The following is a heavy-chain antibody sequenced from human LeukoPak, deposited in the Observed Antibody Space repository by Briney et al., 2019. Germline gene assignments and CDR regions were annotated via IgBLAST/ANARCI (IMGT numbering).Heavy chain of an antibody. CDR2: ISGSGGST. V-gene: IGHV3-23*01. CDR3: AKDVDAGTYFDY. Sequence: GGSLRLSCAASGFTFSSYDMSWVRQAPGKGLEWVSAISGSGGSTYYADSVKGRFTISRDSSKNTMYLQMKSLRAGDTAIYSCAKDVDAGTYFDYWGQGTLVSVSS. CDR1: GFTFSSYD. D-gene: IGHD3-10*01. J-gene: IGHJ4*02.